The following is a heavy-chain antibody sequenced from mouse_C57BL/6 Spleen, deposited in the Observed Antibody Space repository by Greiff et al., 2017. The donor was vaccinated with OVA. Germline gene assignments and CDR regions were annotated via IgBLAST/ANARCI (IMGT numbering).Heavy chain of an antibody. D-gene: IGHD4-1*02. CDR3: APTSHWYFDV. CDR2: IDPEDGET. CDR1: GFNIKDYY. V-gene: IGHV14-2*01. Sequence: EVKLVESGAELVKPGASVKLSCTASGFNIKDYYMHWVKQRTEQGLEWIGRIDPEDGETKYAPKFQGKATITADTSSNTASLQLSSLTSEDTACYYWAPTSHWYFDVWGTGTTVTVSS. J-gene: IGHJ1*03.